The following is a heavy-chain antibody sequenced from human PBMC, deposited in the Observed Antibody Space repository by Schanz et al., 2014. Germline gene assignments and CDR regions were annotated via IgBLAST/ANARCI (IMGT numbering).Heavy chain of an antibody. D-gene: IGHD2-15*01. CDR3: AKGMGYCSGGTCYDYYYYGLDV. V-gene: IGHV3-30*18. J-gene: IGHJ6*02. CDR1: GFDFNSYS. Sequence: VQLVESGGGLVQPGGSLRLSCEASGFDFNSYSMNWVRQVPGKGLEWVAVISYDGSNKYYADSVKGRFTISRDNSENTLYLQMNSLSADDTAVCYCAKGMGYCSGGTCYDYYYYGLDVWGQGTTVTVSS. CDR2: ISYDGSNK.